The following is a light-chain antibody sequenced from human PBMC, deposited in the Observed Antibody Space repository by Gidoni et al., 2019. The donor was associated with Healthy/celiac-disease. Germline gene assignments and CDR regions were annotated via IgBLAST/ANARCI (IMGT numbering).Light chain of an antibody. CDR3: QQSYSTPPMYT. CDR1: QSISSY. CDR2: AAS. Sequence: DIQMTQSPSSLSASVGDRVTITCRASQSISSYLNWYQQKPGKAPKLLIYAASSLQSGVPSRFSGSGSGTDFTLTISSLQPEDFATYYCQQSYSTPPMYTFAQETKLEIK. V-gene: IGKV1-39*01. J-gene: IGKJ2*01.